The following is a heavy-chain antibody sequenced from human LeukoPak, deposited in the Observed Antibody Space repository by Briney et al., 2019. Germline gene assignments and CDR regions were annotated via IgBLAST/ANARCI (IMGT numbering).Heavy chain of an antibody. D-gene: IGHD3-16*02. J-gene: IGHJ4*02. V-gene: IGHV4-39*01. CDR2: IYYSGST. Sequence: SETLSLTCTVSGGSISSSSYYWGWIRQPPGKGLEWIGSIYYSGSTYYNPSLKSRVTISVDTSKNQFSLKLSSVTAADTAVYYCARGPYYDYVWGSYRFYYFDYWGQGTLVTVSS. CDR3: ARGPYYDYVWGSYRFYYFDY. CDR1: GGSISSSSYY.